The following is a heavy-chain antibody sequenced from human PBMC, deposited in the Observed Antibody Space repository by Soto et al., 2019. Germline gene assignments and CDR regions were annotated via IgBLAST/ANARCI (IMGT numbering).Heavy chain of an antibody. CDR3: TKALYCSSTSCYSGGDTFHI. CDR2: ISSNGESTYHTGAT. CDR1: GFNFRNYA. V-gene: IGHV3-23*01. J-gene: IGHJ3*02. D-gene: IGHD2-2*01. Sequence: EEQLLESGGGSVQPGGSLRLSCTASGFNFRNYAMSWVRQAPGKGLEWVSLISSNGESTYHTGATYYADSVRGRFTISRDNSKNTLSLQMNSLRAEDTAVYFCTKALYCSSTSCYSGGDTFHIWGQGTMVTVS.